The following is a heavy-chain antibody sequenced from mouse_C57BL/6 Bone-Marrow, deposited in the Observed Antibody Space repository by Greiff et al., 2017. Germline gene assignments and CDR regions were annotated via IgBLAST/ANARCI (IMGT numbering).Heavy chain of an antibody. J-gene: IGHJ3*01. CDR1: GYTFTSYG. CDR2: IYPRSGNT. CDR3: ARKDYDWAY. Sequence: QVQLQQSGAELARPGASVKLSCKASGYTFTSYGISWVKQRTGQGLEWIGEIYPRSGNTYYNKKFKGKATLTADKYSSTAYMELRSLTSEDSAVYYCARKDYDWAYWGQGTLVTVSA. D-gene: IGHD2-4*01. V-gene: IGHV1-81*01.